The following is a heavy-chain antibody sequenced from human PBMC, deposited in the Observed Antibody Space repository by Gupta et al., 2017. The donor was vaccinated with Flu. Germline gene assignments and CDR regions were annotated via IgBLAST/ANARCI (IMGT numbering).Heavy chain of an antibody. CDR3: AKDPKYQLLPSYYFDY. V-gene: IGHV3-30*18. Sequence: QVQLVESGGGVVQPGRSLRLSCAAPGFTFSNDGMHWVRQAPGKGLEWVTVISYDGINKYYADSVKGRFTISRDNSKNTLFLQMNNLRAEDTAVYYCAKDPKYQLLPSYYFDYWGQGTLVTVSS. CDR1: GFTFSNDG. D-gene: IGHD2-2*01. CDR2: ISYDGINK. J-gene: IGHJ4*02.